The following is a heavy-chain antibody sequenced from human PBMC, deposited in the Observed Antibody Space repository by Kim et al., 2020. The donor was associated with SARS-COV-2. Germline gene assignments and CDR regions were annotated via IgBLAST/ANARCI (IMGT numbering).Heavy chain of an antibody. D-gene: IGHD3-10*01. V-gene: IGHV3-9*01. CDR2: ISWNIGSI. CDR3: AKDLSSGSGSYYNDIEYYYYGMDV. CDR1: GFTFGDYA. J-gene: IGHJ6*02. Sequence: GGSLRLSCAASGFTFGDYAMHWVRQAPGKGLEWVSGISWNIGSIGYADSVKGRFTISRDNAKNSLYLQMNSLRAEDTALYYCAKDLSSGSGSYYNDIEYYYYGMDVWGQGTTVTVSS.